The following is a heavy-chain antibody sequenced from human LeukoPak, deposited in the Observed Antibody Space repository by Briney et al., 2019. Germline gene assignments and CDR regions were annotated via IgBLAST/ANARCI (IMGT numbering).Heavy chain of an antibody. J-gene: IGHJ4*02. V-gene: IGHV3-23*01. CDR3: AKGRGSGYYTPFDY. D-gene: IGHD3-22*01. CDR1: GFTFSSYA. CDR2: ISSGGGST. Sequence: GGSLRLSCAASGFTFSSYAMSWVRQAPGKGLEWVSGISSGGGSTFYADSVKGRFTISRDNSKNRLYLQMNSLRAEDTAVYYCAKGRGSGYYTPFDYWGQGTLVTVSS.